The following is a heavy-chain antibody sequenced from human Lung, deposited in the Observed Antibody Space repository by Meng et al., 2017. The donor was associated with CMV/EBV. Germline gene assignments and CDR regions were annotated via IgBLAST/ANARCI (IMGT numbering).Heavy chain of an antibody. CDR3: ARASARVAAAGRRDLRY. J-gene: IGHJ4*02. CDR1: GGSFSGYY. D-gene: IGHD6-13*01. V-gene: IGHV4-34*01. Sequence: QVQLQQWGAGLLKPSXTLXLTCAXYGGSFSGYYWSWIRQPPGKGLEWIGEINHSGSTNYNPSLKSRVTISADTSKNQFSLKLSSVTAADTAVYYCARASARVAAAGRRDLRYWGQGTLVTVSS. CDR2: INHSGST.